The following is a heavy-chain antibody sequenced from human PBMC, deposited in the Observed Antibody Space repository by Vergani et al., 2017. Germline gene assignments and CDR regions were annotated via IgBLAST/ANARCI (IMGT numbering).Heavy chain of an antibody. CDR2: ISSSSSYI. J-gene: IGHJ3*02. CDR1: GFTFSSYS. CDR3: ARDCSYDSSGYYYPDAFDI. Sequence: EVQLVESGGGLVKPGGSLRLSCAASGFTFSSYSMNWVRQAPGKGLEWVSSISSSSSYIYYADSVKGRFTISRDNAKNSLYLQMNSLRAEDTAVYYCARDCSYDSSGYYYPDAFDIWGQGTMVTVSS. V-gene: IGHV3-21*01. D-gene: IGHD3-22*01.